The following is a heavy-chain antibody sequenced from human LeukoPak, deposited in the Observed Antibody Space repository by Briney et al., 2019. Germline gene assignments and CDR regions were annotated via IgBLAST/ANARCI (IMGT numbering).Heavy chain of an antibody. Sequence: GGSLRLSCAASGFTFSSYSMNWVRRAPGKGLEWLSSIDFTSRYIYNADSVKGRFTTSRDNAKNSLDLQMNSLKVEDTAVYYCATPAAGPGAEYSLYWGQGILVIVSS. CDR1: GFTFSSYS. V-gene: IGHV3-21*01. CDR3: ATPAAGPGAEYSLY. D-gene: IGHD6-13*01. J-gene: IGHJ1*01. CDR2: IDFTSRYI.